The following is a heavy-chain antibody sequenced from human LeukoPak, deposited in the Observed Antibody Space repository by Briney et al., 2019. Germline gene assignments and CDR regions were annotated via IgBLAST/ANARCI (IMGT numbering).Heavy chain of an antibody. J-gene: IGHJ4*02. D-gene: IGHD3-22*01. V-gene: IGHV3-15*01. CDR1: GFPFSNAW. CDR2: IKSKTDAGTT. CDR3: TTDPRTGYYYDSSGYYGLGY. Sequence: GSLRLSCAAPGFPFSNAWMSWVRQAPGKGLEWVRRIKSKTDAGTTDYAAPVKGRFTISRDDSKNTMYLQMNRLKTEDTAVYYCTTDPRTGYYYDSSGYYGLGYWGQGTLVTVSS.